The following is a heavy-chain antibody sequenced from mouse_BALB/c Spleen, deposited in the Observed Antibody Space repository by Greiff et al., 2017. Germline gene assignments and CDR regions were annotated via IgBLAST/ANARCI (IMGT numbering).Heavy chain of an antibody. V-gene: IGHV1-82*01. Sequence: QVQLKESGPELVKPGASVKISCKASGYAFSSSWMNWVKQRPGQGLEWIGRIYPGDGDTNYNGKFKGKATLTADKSSSTAYMQLSSLTSVGSAVYFYARVPYCYSSTAWFAYWGQGTLVTVSA. J-gene: IGHJ3*01. CDR2: IYPGDGDT. CDR3: ARVPYCYSSTAWFAY. D-gene: IGHD1-1*01. CDR1: GYAFSSSW.